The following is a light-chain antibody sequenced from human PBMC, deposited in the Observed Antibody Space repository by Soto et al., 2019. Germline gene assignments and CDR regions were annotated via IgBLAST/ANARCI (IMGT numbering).Light chain of an antibody. J-gene: IGKJ1*01. CDR3: QQYDNWPWT. CDR1: HSISDT. Sequence: EIVMTQSPATLSVSPVGRATLYSMASHSISDTLACYQPKPGQAPRLLIYGASRRATGFPARFSGSGSGTDFTLTISSLQSEDFAVYYCQQYDNWPWTCGQGTKVDIK. CDR2: GAS. V-gene: IGKV3-15*01.